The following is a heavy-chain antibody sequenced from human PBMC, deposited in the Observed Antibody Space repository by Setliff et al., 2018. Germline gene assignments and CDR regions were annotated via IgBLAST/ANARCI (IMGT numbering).Heavy chain of an antibody. CDR2: ISSSSSTI. Sequence: GESLKISCAASGFTFSDYSMNWVRQAPGKGLEWVSDISSSSSTIYYADSVKGRFTISRDNVQNSLYLQMNSLRAEDTAVYYCARSYNFWSGPALDVWGKGTTVTVSS. CDR1: GFTFSDYS. J-gene: IGHJ6*04. CDR3: ARSYNFWSGPALDV. D-gene: IGHD3-3*01. V-gene: IGHV3-48*01.